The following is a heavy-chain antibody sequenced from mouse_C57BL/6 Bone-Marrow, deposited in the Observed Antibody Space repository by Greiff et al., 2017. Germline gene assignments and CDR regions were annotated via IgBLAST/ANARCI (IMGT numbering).Heavy chain of an antibody. Sequence: QVQLQQPGAELVKPGASVKLSCKASGYTFTSYWMQWVKQRPGQGLEWIGMIDPSDSITNYNETFKSKATLTVDKYSSTAYMQLSSLTSEYSAVYYCASSPPNYGSSTPSLDDWGQGTTLTVSS. J-gene: IGHJ2*01. CDR1: GYTFTSYW. CDR2: IDPSDSIT. CDR3: ASSPPNYGSSTPSLDD. V-gene: IGHV1-50*01. D-gene: IGHD1-1*01.